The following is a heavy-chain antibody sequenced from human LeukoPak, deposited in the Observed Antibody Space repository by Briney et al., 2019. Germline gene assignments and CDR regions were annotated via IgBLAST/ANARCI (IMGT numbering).Heavy chain of an antibody. V-gene: IGHV4-39*01. Sequence: SETLSLTCTVSGGSISSSSYYWGWIRQPPGKGLEWIGSIYYSGSTYYNPSLKSRVTISVDTSRNRFSLKLSSVTAADTAMYYCARRTSGTYSRSFDYWGQGTLVTVSS. CDR3: ARRTSGTYSRSFDY. CDR1: GGSISSSSYY. CDR2: IYYSGST. J-gene: IGHJ4*02. D-gene: IGHD1-26*01.